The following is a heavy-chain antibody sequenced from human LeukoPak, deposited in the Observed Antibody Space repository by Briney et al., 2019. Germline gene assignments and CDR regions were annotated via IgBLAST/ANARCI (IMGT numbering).Heavy chain of an antibody. CDR2: IYHSGGT. CDR1: GYSISSGYY. V-gene: IGHV4-38-2*01. CDR3: ARALSYYYDSGGYSYYFDY. Sequence: PSETLSLTCAVSGYSISSGYYWGWIRQPPGKGLEWIGSIYHSGGTYYNPSLKTRVTISVDTSKNQFSLKLSSVTAADTAVYYCARALSYYYDSGGYSYYFDYWGQGTLATVSS. D-gene: IGHD3-22*01. J-gene: IGHJ4*02.